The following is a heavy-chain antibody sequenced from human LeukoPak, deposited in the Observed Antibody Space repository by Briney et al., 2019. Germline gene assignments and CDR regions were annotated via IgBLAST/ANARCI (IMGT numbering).Heavy chain of an antibody. CDR1: GGTFSSYA. Sequence: ASVKVSCKASGGTFSSYAISWVRQAPGQGLEWMGGISPYNDNTNYAQKLQARVTMTTDTSTTTAYLELRSLRSDDTAVYYCARGNPHDAFDIWGQGTMVTVSS. CDR2: ISPYNDNT. V-gene: IGHV1-18*01. CDR3: ARGNPHDAFDI. D-gene: IGHD1-14*01. J-gene: IGHJ3*02.